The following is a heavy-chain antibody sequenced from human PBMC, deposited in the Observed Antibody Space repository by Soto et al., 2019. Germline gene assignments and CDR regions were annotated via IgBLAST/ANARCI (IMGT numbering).Heavy chain of an antibody. CDR2: IYPSDSKV. V-gene: IGHV5-51*01. D-gene: IGHD3-16*02. J-gene: IGHJ5*02. Sequence: PGESLKISCKTSGYSFSSYWIVWVRQKPGKGLEWMGVIYPSDSKVKYNPSVQGQVTMSADKSISTTYLQWSSLKASDTAKYFCARGNIANFFEPWGQGTPVTV. CDR3: ARGNIANFFEP. CDR1: GYSFSSYW.